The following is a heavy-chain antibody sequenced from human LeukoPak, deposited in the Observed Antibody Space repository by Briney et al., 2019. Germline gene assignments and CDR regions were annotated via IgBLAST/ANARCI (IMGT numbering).Heavy chain of an antibody. CDR1: GFTFSTYA. Sequence: GGSLRLSCAASGFTFSTYAMSWVRQAPGKGLEWVSGISGGGGSTYYADSVKGRFTISRDNSKNTLYLQVNSLRAEDTAVYYCAKLIFSGDYWGRGTLVTVSS. V-gene: IGHV3-23*01. CDR2: ISGGGGST. J-gene: IGHJ4*02. D-gene: IGHD3-9*01. CDR3: AKLIFSGDY.